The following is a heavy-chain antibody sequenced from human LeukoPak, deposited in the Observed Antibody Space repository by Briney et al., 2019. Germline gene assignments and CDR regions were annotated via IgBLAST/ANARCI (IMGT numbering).Heavy chain of an antibody. CDR3: ARVGYYDFWSGSYYCYYGMDV. CDR1: GYTFTGYY. J-gene: IGHJ6*02. CDR2: INPNSGGT. D-gene: IGHD3-3*01. V-gene: IGHV1-2*02. Sequence: VASVKVSCKASGYTFTGYYMHWVRQAPGQGLEWMGWINPNSGGTNYAQKFQGRVTMTRDTSISTAYMELSRLRSDDTAVYYCARVGYYDFWSGSYYCYYGMDVWGQGTTVTVSS.